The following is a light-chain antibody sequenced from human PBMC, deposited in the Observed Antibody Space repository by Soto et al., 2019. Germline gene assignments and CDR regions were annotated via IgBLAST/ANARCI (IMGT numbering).Light chain of an antibody. J-gene: IGKJ1*01. V-gene: IGKV3-20*01. CDR2: AAS. CDR3: QQYDTSPRT. CDR1: QSVSDY. Sequence: IVLTQSPATLSLSPGERATLSCRASQSVSDYLAWYQQKPGQAPRILIYAASSRATGVPDRFSGSGSGTDFSLTISRLEPEDFAVYYCQQYDTSPRTLGHGTKV.